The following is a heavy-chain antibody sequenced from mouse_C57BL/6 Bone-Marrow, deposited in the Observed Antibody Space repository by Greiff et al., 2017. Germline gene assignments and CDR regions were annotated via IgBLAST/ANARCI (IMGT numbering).Heavy chain of an antibody. D-gene: IGHD2-1*01. CDR2: IWTGGGT. CDR3: ARNRVCYGNYDAMDY. J-gene: IGHJ4*01. V-gene: IGHV2-9-1*01. Sequence: VKLMESGPGLVAPSQSLSITCTVPGFSLTSYAISWVRQPPGKGLEWLGVIWTGGGTNYNSALKSRLNISKDNSKSQVFLKMNSLRTDDTARDNCARNRVCYGNYDAMDYWGQGTSVTVSS. CDR1: GFSLTSYA.